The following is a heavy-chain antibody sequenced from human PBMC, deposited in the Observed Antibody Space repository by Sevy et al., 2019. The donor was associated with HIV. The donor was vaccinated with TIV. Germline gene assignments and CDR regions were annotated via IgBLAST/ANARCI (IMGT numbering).Heavy chain of an antibody. Sequence: GGSLRLSCAASGFTFSDYYMSWIRQAPGKGLEWVSYISSSGSTIYYADSVKGRFTISRDNAKNSPYLEMNSLRAEDTAVYYCARDIDSSGRYYFDYWGQGTLVTVSS. J-gene: IGHJ4*02. CDR1: GFTFSDYY. D-gene: IGHD3-22*01. CDR3: ARDIDSSGRYYFDY. V-gene: IGHV3-11*01. CDR2: ISSSGSTI.